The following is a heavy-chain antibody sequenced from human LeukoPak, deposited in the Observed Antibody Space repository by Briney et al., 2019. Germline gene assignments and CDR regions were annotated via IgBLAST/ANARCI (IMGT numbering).Heavy chain of an antibody. CDR3: ARAGSGSGWYFDY. Sequence: ASVKVSCKASGYTFTDYYMHWVRQAPGQGLEWMGWISPYNGNTRYAQKFQGRVAMTTDTSTTTAYMELRGLRFNDTAVYYCARAGSGSGWYFDYWGQGTLVTVSS. D-gene: IGHD6-19*01. V-gene: IGHV1-18*04. CDR1: GYTFTDYY. CDR2: ISPYNGNT. J-gene: IGHJ4*02.